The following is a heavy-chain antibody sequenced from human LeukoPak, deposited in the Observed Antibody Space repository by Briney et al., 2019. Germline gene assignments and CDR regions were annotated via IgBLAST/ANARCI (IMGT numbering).Heavy chain of an antibody. J-gene: IGHJ4*02. CDR3: ARGPEWELLRSRSFDY. CDR2: MNPNSGNT. Sequence: ASVKVSCKASGYTFTSYDINWVRQATGQGLEWMGWMNPNSGNTGYAQKFQGRVTITRNTSISTAYMELSSLRSEDTAVYYCARGPEWELLRSRSFDYWGQGTLVTVSS. V-gene: IGHV1-8*01. CDR1: GYTFTSYD. D-gene: IGHD1-26*01.